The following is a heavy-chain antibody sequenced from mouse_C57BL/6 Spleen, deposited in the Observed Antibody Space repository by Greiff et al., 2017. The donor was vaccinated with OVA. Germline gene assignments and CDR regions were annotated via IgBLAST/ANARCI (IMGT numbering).Heavy chain of an antibody. CDR2: IHPSDSDT. D-gene: IGHD3-2*02. CDR3: AIYRDRSGPAY. V-gene: IGHV1-74*01. J-gene: IGHJ3*01. Sequence: VQLQQPGAELVKPGASVKVSCKASGYTFTSYWMHWVKQRPGQGLEWIGRIHPSDSDTNYNQKFKGKATLTVDKSSSTAYMQLSSLTSEDSAVYYCAIYRDRSGPAYWGQGTLVTVSA. CDR1: GYTFTSYW.